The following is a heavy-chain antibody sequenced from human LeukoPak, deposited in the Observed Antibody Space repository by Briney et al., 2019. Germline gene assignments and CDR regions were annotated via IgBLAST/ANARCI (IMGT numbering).Heavy chain of an antibody. CDR3: ARDLNDFWSGKDAFDI. V-gene: IGHV3-7*01. CDR1: GFIFNNYW. CDR2: IKQDGSEK. J-gene: IGHJ3*02. Sequence: GSLRLSCAASGFIFNNYWMNWVRQAPGKGLEWVANIKQDGSEKYYVDSVKGRFTISRDNAKNSLYLQMNSLRAEDTAVYYCARDLNDFWSGKDAFDIWGQGTMVTVSS. D-gene: IGHD3-3*01.